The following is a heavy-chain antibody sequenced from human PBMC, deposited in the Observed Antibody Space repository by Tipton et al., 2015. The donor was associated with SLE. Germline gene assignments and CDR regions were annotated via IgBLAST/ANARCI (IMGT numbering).Heavy chain of an antibody. J-gene: IGHJ5*02. CDR3: ARAPGYSSSWYNWFDP. CDR1: GGSISSYY. Sequence: TLSLTCTVSGGSISSYYWSWIRQPPGMGLEWIGYIYYSGSTNYNPSLKSRVTISVDTSKNQFSLKLSSVTAADTAVYYCARAPGYSSSWYNWFDPWGQGTLVTVSS. V-gene: IGHV4-59*01. CDR2: IYYSGST. D-gene: IGHD6-13*01.